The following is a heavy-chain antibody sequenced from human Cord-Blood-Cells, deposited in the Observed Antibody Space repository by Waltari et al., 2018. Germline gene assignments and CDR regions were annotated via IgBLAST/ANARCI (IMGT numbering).Heavy chain of an antibody. CDR1: GYTFTSYY. V-gene: IGHV1-46*01. CDR3: ARGGYYDFWSGYLYYFDY. CDR2: INPSGGST. D-gene: IGHD3-3*01. Sequence: QVQLVQSGAEVKKPGASVNVSCKASGYTFTSYYMHWVRQAPGQGLEWMGIINPSGGSTSYAQKFQGRVTMTRDTSTSTVYMELSSLRSEDTAVYYCARGGYYDFWSGYLYYFDYWGQGTLVTVSS. J-gene: IGHJ4*02.